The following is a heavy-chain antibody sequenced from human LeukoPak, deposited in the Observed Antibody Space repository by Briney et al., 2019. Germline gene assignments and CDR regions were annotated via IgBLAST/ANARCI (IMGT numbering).Heavy chain of an antibody. V-gene: IGHV1-2*02. J-gene: IGHJ6*02. Sequence: ASVKVSCKASGYTFTGYYMHWGRHAPGQGLEWMGWITPNSGGTDSAQMFQGRVTMSRDTSISTAYMALSRLRSDATAVYYCASSMSRLRYFDWSTAPAYYYYGMDVWGHGTTVTVSS. CDR3: ASSMSRLRYFDWSTAPAYYYYGMDV. CDR1: GYTFTGYY. D-gene: IGHD3-9*01. CDR2: ITPNSGGT.